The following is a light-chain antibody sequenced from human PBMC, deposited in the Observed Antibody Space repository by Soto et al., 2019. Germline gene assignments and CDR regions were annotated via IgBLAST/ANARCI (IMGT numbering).Light chain of an antibody. V-gene: IGKV3-11*01. CDR1: QSVSTY. CDR2: DAS. J-gene: IGKJ5*01. Sequence: EIVLTPSPAPLSLSPLERATLSCRASQSVSTYLAWYQQTPGQAPRLLIYDASNRATGTPARFSGSGSATDSTLTISSLEPEDFAVYYCQQRSSWITFGQGTRLEIK. CDR3: QQRSSWIT.